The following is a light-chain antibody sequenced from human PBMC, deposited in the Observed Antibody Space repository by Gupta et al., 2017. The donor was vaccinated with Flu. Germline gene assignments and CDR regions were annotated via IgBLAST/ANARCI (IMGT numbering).Light chain of an antibody. J-gene: IGKJ3*01. CDR2: SGS. CDR1: QSLLRSDGNNY. V-gene: IGKV2-28*01. Sequence: DIVMTQSPLSLPVTPGEPASISCRSSQSLLRSDGNNYLDWYLQKPGQSPQLLIYSGSRRASGVPDRFSGSASGTDFTLKIRIVDAEDVGVYYFRRVVQYPRIFGPGTKVDIK. CDR3: RRVVQYPRI.